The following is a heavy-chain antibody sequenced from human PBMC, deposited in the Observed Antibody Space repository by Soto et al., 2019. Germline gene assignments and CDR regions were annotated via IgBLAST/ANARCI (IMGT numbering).Heavy chain of an antibody. V-gene: IGHV3-30-3*01. CDR3: ARNWDSRLPTYFDY. CDR2: ISDDGSNE. D-gene: IGHD6-13*01. Sequence: QVQLVESGGGVVQPGRSLRLSCAASGFAFSTYAMVWVRQAPGKGLEWVTLISDDGSNEYYADSVKGRFTISRDNSKNTVYLQMNSLRPEDTALYYCARNWDSRLPTYFDYWGQGTLVTVSS. J-gene: IGHJ4*02. CDR1: GFAFSTYA.